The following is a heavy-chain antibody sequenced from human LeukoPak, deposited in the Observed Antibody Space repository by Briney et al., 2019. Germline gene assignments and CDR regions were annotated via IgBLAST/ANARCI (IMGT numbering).Heavy chain of an antibody. CDR2: VSPSGDIT. J-gene: IGHJ4*02. CDR1: GFTFSSYG. D-gene: IGHD4-23*01. Sequence: PGGSLRLSCAASGFTFSSYGMSWVRQAPGEGLEWVSGVSPSGDITYYADSVKGRFTISRDNSKDTLYLQMNSLRAEDTAVYYCANLLRWEPYWGQGTLVTVSS. CDR3: ANLLRWEPY. V-gene: IGHV3-23*01.